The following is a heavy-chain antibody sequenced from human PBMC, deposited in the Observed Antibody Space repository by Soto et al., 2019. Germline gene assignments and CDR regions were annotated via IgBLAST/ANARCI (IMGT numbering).Heavy chain of an antibody. J-gene: IGHJ6*02. D-gene: IGHD2-15*01. CDR3: AARYCSSGTCYPLDV. CDR2: IGTTGKT. Sequence: PGGSLRLSCAASGFTFSTYDMHWVRQATGKGLEWVSAIGTTGKTYYPGSVKGRFTISRENAKNSLYLQMDSLRAEDTAVYYCAARYCSSGTCYPLDVWGQGTTVTVSS. CDR1: GFTFSTYD. V-gene: IGHV3-13*01.